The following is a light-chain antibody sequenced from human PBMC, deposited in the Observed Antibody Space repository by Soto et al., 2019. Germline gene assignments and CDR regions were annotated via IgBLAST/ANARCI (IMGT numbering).Light chain of an antibody. CDR2: GAS. J-gene: IGKJ4*01. V-gene: IGKV3D-15*01. Sequence: EIVITQSPRTLSVSPGETATLSCAASQSVSSNLAWYQQQPGQAARLLIYGASNSATGLPARFSGSGSGTEFTLTISSLQSEDFAVYYCQQYHNWVTFGGGTKVDNK. CDR3: QQYHNWVT. CDR1: QSVSSN.